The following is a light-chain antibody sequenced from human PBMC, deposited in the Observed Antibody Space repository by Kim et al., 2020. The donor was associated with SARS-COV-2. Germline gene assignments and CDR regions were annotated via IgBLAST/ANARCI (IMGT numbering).Light chain of an antibody. CDR1: RDISKN. V-gene: IGKV1-33*01. CDR3: QQFDNLSLS. CDR2: DAS. Sequence: DIQMTKSPSYLTASVGDRVTITCQASRDISKNLNWYQQKPGKAPKVLIYDASNVQTGVPSRFSGSGSGTDFTLVITSLQPEDVATYYCQQFDNLSLSFGGGTKVDIK. J-gene: IGKJ4*01.